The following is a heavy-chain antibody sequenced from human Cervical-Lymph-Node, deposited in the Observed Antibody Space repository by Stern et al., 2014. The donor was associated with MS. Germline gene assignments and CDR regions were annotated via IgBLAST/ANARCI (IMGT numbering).Heavy chain of an antibody. Sequence: QDQLVQSGSELRTPGASVKVSCRASGYTFTDYAMNWVRQAPGQGLEWMGWINTNTGIPTHAQDFTGRFVFSLDTSISTAYLQINDLKAEDTAIYYCARLSSTWWYFDSWGQGTLVTVSS. D-gene: IGHD6-13*01. CDR2: INTNTGIP. CDR3: ARLSSTWWYFDS. CDR1: GYTFTDYA. J-gene: IGHJ4*02. V-gene: IGHV7-4-1*02.